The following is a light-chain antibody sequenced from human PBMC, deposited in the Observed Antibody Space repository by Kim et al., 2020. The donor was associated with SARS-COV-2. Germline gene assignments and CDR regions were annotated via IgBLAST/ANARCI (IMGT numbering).Light chain of an antibody. Sequence: STLSASVGDRVTIPCRASQSISTWLAWYQQKPGKAPKLLIYKASSLESGVPSRFSGSGSGTEFTLTISSLQPDDFATYYCQKYNGYFGQGTKLEI. CDR1: QSISTW. J-gene: IGKJ2*01. V-gene: IGKV1-5*03. CDR2: KAS. CDR3: QKYNGY.